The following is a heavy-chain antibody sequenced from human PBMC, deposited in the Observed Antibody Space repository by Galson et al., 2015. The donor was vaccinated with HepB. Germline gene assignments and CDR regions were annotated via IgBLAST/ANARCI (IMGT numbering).Heavy chain of an antibody. D-gene: IGHD3-16*01. CDR1: EDSVSTSGTA. J-gene: IGHJ5*02. Sequence: CAISEDSVSTSGTAWGWIRQTPSGSLEWLGRTYYNSRWHNDYAVSLKSRIIISPDTSKNEFSLQLNSVTPEDTAVYYCARELGAGSDTWGQGTLVTVSS. CDR2: TYYNSRWHN. CDR3: ARELGAGSDT. V-gene: IGHV6-1*01.